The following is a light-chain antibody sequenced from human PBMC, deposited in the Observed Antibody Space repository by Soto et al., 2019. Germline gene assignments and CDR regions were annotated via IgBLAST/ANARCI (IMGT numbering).Light chain of an antibody. V-gene: IGKV3-20*01. CDR3: QHYGSSPPEYT. J-gene: IGKJ2*01. Sequence: PGERATLSCRASQSVSASFLTWYQQKPGQAPRLLIYGASSRATGIPDRFSGGGSGTDFTLTISRLEPEDFAVYYCQHYGSSPPEYTFGQGTKLEMK. CDR1: QSVSASF. CDR2: GAS.